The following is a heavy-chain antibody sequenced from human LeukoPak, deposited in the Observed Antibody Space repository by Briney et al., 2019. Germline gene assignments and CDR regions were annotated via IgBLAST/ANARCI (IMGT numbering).Heavy chain of an antibody. D-gene: IGHD6-19*01. CDR2: NSSSSSYI. CDR1: GFTFSSYS. J-gene: IGHJ4*02. V-gene: IGHV3-21*01. Sequence: GGSLRLSCAASGFTFSSYSMNWVRQAPGQGLEWVSSNSSSSSYIYYADSVKGRFTISRDNAKNSLYLQMNSLRAEDTAVYYCAREGGWYTADYWSQGTLVTVSS. CDR3: AREGGWYTADY.